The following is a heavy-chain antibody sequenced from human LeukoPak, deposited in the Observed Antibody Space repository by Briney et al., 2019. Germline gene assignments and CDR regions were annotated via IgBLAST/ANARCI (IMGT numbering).Heavy chain of an antibody. V-gene: IGHV3-53*01. J-gene: IGHJ4*02. CDR3: ARGLDYGDYFDY. CDR2: IYSGGST. CDR1: GFTFSSYA. D-gene: IGHD4-17*01. Sequence: GGSLRLSCAASGFTFSSYAMSWVRQAPGKGLEWVSVIYSGGSTYYADSVKGRFTISRDNSKNTLYLQMNSLRAEDTAVYYCARGLDYGDYFDYWGQGTLVTVSS.